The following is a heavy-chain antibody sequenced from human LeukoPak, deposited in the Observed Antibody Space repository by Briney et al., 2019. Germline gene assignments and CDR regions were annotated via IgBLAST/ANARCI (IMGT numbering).Heavy chain of an antibody. J-gene: IGHJ4*02. CDR1: GYTFTGYY. D-gene: IGHD3-10*01. CDR2: INPNSGGT. V-gene: IGHV1-2*02. CDR3: ARVVVRGVIKGLWDY. Sequence: GASVKVSCKASGYTFTGYYMHWVRQAPGQGLEWMGWINPNSGGTNYAQKFQGRVTMTGDTSISTAYMELSRLRSDDTAVYYCARVVVRGVIKGLWDYWGQGTLVTVSS.